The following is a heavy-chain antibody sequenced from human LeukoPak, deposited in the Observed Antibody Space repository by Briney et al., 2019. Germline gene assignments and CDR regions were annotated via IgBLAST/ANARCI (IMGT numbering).Heavy chain of an antibody. CDR2: IYSGGST. D-gene: IGHD6-13*01. CDR1: GFTVSSNY. CDR3: ATSSSWYHLYYYYYGMDV. V-gene: IGHV3-66*01. J-gene: IGHJ6*02. Sequence: GGSLRLSCAASGFTVSSNYMSWVRQAPGKGLEWVSVIYSGGSTYCADSVKGRFTISRDNSKNTLYLQMNSLRAEDTAVYYCATSSSWYHLYYYYYGMDVWGQGTTVTVSS.